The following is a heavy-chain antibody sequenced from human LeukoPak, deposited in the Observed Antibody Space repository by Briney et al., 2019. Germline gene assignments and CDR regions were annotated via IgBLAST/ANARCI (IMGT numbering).Heavy chain of an antibody. CDR1: GFTVSSNS. CDR3: SSRVGAYSHPYDY. J-gene: IGHJ4*02. Sequence: PGGSLRLSCTVSGFTVSSNSMSWVRQAPGKGLEWVSFIYSDDTHYSDSVTGRFTISRDNSKNTLYLQMNSLRAEDTAVYYYSSRVGAYSHPYDYWGQGTLVTVSS. V-gene: IGHV3-53*01. CDR2: IYSDDT. D-gene: IGHD4/OR15-4a*01.